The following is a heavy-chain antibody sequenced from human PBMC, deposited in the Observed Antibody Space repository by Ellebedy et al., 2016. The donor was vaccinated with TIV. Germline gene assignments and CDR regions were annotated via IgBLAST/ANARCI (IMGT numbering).Heavy chain of an antibody. CDR2: ISRSFSTI. Sequence: GESLKISCAASGFTFSDYYMSWIRQAPGKGLEWVSYISRSFSTIYSADSVKGRFPISRDNAKNSLYLQMNSLRAEDTAVYYCARLPLDYYYYMDVWGKGTTVTVSS. CDR1: GFTFSDYY. CDR3: ARLPLDYYYYMDV. J-gene: IGHJ6*03. V-gene: IGHV3-11*01.